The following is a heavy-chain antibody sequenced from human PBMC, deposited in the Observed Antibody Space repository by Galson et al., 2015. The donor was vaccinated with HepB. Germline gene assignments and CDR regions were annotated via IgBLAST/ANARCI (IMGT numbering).Heavy chain of an antibody. CDR2: IIPIFGTA. J-gene: IGHJ6*02. CDR3: AAGGIAVAGRTASGMDV. CDR1: GGTFSSYA. V-gene: IGHV1-69*13. Sequence: SVKVSCKASGGTFSSYAISWVRQAPGQGLEWMGGIIPIFGTANYAQKFQGRVTITADESTSTAYMELSSLRSEDTAVYYCAAGGIAVAGRTASGMDVWGQGTTVTVSS. D-gene: IGHD6-19*01.